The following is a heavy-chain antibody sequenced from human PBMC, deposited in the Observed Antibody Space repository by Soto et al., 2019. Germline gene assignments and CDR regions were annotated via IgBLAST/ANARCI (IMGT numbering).Heavy chain of an antibody. CDR2: IYYSGSA. J-gene: IGHJ6*02. V-gene: IGHV4-59*01. D-gene: IGHD5-18*01. CDR3: ARGGNTALAYYYFGLEV. CDR1: GDSINTYY. Sequence: QVQLQESGPGLVKPSETLSLTCTGSGDSINTYYWTWIRQPPGKGLEWIGYIYYSGSASYNPSLKSRVTISVDPSKNQFSLRLSSVTAADTAVYYCARGGNTALAYYYFGLEVWGQGTTVTVFS.